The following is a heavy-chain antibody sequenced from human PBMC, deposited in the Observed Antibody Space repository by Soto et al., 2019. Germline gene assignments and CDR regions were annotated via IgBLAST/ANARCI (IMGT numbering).Heavy chain of an antibody. CDR1: GGTFSNYG. CDR2: IIPLFATT. V-gene: IGHV1-69*13. J-gene: IGHJ3*02. CDR3: ARTRRETHLRAAFDI. Sequence: GASVKVSCKASGGTFSNYGISWVRQAPGQGLEWMGGIIPLFATTDYAQKLQGRVTITADESTSTAYMDVRSLRSEDTAVYYCARTRRETHLRAAFDIWGQGTMVTVSS.